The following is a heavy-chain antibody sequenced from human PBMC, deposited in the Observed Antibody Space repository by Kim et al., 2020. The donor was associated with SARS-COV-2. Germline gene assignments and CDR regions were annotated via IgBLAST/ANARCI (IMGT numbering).Heavy chain of an antibody. Sequence: SETLSLTCTVSGGSISSYYWSWIRQPPGKGLEWIGYIYYSGSTNYNPSLKSRVTISVDTSKNQFSLKLSSVTAADTAVYYCASDFDYVGQTGVGYWYFDLWGRGTLVTVSS. CDR1: GGSISSYY. V-gene: IGHV4-59*01. D-gene: IGHD3-9*01. CDR3: ASDFDYVGQTGVGYWYFDL. CDR2: IYYSGST. J-gene: IGHJ2*01.